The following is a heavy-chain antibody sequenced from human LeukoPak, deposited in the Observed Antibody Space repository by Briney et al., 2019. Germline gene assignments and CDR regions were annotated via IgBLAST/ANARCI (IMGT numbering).Heavy chain of an antibody. CDR2: IDHDGTEK. V-gene: IGHV3-7*01. D-gene: IGHD3-22*01. Sequence: QPGGSLRLSCTASGLTFSTSGFNWVRQAPGKGLEWVANIDHDGTEKYYVDSVKGRFTISRENAKNSLFLQMSSLRAEDTAVYYCARGRFYHDSPEWGQGTLVTVSS. CDR1: GLTFSTSG. J-gene: IGHJ4*02. CDR3: ARGRFYHDSPE.